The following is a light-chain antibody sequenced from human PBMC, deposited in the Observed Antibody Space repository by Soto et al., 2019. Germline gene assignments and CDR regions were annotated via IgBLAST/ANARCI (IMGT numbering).Light chain of an antibody. CDR1: QSVLYSSDNKNY. V-gene: IGKV4-1*01. Sequence: DIVMTQSPDSLAVSLGERATINCKSSQSVLYSSDNKNYLAWYQKKPGQPPMLLIYWASTRESGVPDRFSGSGSGTDSTLTISSLQAEDVAVYYCQQYYSPPGFGPGTKVDIK. CDR2: WAS. J-gene: IGKJ3*01. CDR3: QQYYSPPG.